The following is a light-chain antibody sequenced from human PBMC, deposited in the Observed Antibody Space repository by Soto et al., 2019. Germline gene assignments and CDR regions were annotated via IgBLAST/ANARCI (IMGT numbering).Light chain of an antibody. Sequence: EIVLTQSPGTLSLSPGERATLSCRAIQSVISSYVAWYQQRPGQAPRLLMYDASSRATGIPDRFSGSGSGTDFTLTISGLEPEDFAVYYCQQYSSSSPITFGQGTRLEIK. CDR1: QSVISSY. J-gene: IGKJ5*01. V-gene: IGKV3-20*01. CDR2: DAS. CDR3: QQYSSSSPIT.